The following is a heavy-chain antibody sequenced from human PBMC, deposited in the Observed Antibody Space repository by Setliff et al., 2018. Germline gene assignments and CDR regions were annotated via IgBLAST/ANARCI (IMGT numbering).Heavy chain of an antibody. CDR1: GFSLSNVGMG. J-gene: IGHJ3*02. V-gene: IGHV2-26*01. D-gene: IGHD6-19*01. CDR2: IFSNDQK. Sequence: SGPTLVNPTETLTLTCTVSGFSLSNVGMGVTWIRQPPGKALEWLAHIFSNDQKPYNSSLKSRVTISKDTSKSQVVLTMTNMDPVDTATYFCARDHSGWYGGAFDIWGPGTMVTVSS. CDR3: ARDHSGWYGGAFDI.